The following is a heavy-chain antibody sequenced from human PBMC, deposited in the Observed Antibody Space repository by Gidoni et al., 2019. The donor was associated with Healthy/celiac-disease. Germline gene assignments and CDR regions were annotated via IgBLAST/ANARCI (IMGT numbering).Heavy chain of an antibody. J-gene: IGHJ4*02. V-gene: IGHV3-64D*08. Sequence: EVQLLESGGGLVQPGGSLRLCCSASGFTFSSCAMHWVRQAPGKGLEYVSAISSNGGSTYYTDSVKGKFTISKDNSKNTLYLQMSSLRAEDTAVYYCVTGYSYGYGGDYWGQGTLVTVSS. CDR3: VTGYSYGYGGDY. D-gene: IGHD5-18*01. CDR2: ISSNGGST. CDR1: GFTFSSCA.